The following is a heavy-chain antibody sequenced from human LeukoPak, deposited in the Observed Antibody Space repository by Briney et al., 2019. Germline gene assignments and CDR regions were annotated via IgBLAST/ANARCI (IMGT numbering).Heavy chain of an antibody. CDR2: IYYSGST. V-gene: IGHV4-39*07. D-gene: IGHD6-19*01. CDR3: ARGHTPIAVAGSAFDY. Sequence: SETLSLTCTVSGGSISSSSYYWGWIRQPPGKGLEWIGSIYYSGSTYYNPSLKSRVTISVDTSKNQFSLKLSSVTAADTAVYYCARGHTPIAVAGSAFDYWGQGTLVTVSS. J-gene: IGHJ4*02. CDR1: GGSISSSSYY.